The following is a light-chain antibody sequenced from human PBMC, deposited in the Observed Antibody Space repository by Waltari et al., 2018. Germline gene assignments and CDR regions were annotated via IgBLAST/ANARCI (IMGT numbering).Light chain of an antibody. CDR2: DAS. V-gene: IGKV3-11*01. CDR3: QHRINWPT. J-gene: IGKJ1*01. CDR1: QSVSSS. Sequence: EIVLTQSPGTLSLSPGERATLSCRPSQSVSSSLAGYQHKPGRAPRLLIYDASKRATGIPARFSGSGSGTDFTLTISGLEPEDFAVYYCQHRINWPTFGQGTKVEIE.